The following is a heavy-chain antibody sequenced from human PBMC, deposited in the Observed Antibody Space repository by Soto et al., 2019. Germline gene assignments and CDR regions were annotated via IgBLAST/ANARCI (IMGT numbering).Heavy chain of an antibody. CDR3: ARGSSWYYYYYGIVV. CDR2: IKQDGSEK. D-gene: IGHD6-13*01. Sequence: EVQLVESGGGLVQPGGSLRLSCAASGFTFSSYWMSWVRQAPGKGLEWVANIKQDGSEKYYVDSVKGRFTISRDNAKNSLYLQMNSLRAEDTAVYYCARGSSWYYYYYGIVVWGQGTTVTVSS. V-gene: IGHV3-7*01. CDR1: GFTFSSYW. J-gene: IGHJ6*02.